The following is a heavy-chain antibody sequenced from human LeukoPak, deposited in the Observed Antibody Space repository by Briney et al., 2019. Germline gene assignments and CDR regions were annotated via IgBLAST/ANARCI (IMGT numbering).Heavy chain of an antibody. CDR1: GFTFSSYA. Sequence: GSLRLSRTASGFTFSSYAMGWVRQAPGKGLEWVSSIQGNGAGTYYADSVKGRFTISRDNSKNTLYLQMNSLRVEDTAVYYCAKTNGYPNWFGPWGQGTLVTVSS. CDR2: IQGNGAGT. CDR3: AKTNGYPNWFGP. D-gene: IGHD3-16*02. J-gene: IGHJ5*02. V-gene: IGHV3-23*01.